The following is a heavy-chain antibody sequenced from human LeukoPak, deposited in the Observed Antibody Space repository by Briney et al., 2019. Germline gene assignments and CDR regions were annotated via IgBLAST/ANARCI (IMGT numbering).Heavy chain of an antibody. CDR2: IYYSGST. Sequence: PSETLSLTRTVSGGSISSYYWSWIRQPPGKGPEWIGYIYYSGSTNYNPSLKSRVTISVDTSKNQFSLKLSSVTAADTAVYYCARGGWSSGWYASGWFDPWGQGTLVTVSS. D-gene: IGHD6-19*01. CDR3: ARGGWSSGWYASGWFDP. CDR1: GGSISSYY. V-gene: IGHV4-59*08. J-gene: IGHJ5*02.